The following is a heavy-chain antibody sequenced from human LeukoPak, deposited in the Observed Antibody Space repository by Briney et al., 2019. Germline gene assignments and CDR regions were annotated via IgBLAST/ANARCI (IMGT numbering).Heavy chain of an antibody. Sequence: PGGSLRLSCAASGFTFSSYSVNWVRQAPGKGLEWVSSISSSSSYIYYADSVKGRFTISRDNAKNSPYLQMNSLRAEDTAVYYCARDREQQLVAEHYYYYGMDVWGQGTTVTVSS. CDR1: GFTFSSYS. J-gene: IGHJ6*02. CDR3: ARDREQQLVAEHYYYYGMDV. V-gene: IGHV3-21*01. D-gene: IGHD6-13*01. CDR2: ISSSSSYI.